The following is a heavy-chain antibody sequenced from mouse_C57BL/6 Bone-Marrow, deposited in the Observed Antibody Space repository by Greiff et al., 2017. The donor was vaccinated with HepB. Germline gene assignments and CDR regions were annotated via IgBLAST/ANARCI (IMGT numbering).Heavy chain of an antibody. Sequence: VKLMESGPGLVQPSQSLSITCTVSGFSLTSYGVHWVRQSPGKGLEWLGVIWSGGSTDYNAAFISRLSISKDNSKSQVFFKMNSLQADDTAIYYCARRGYGSLYAMDYWGQGTSVTVSS. J-gene: IGHJ4*01. CDR1: GFSLTSYG. V-gene: IGHV2-2*01. CDR3: ARRGYGSLYAMDY. CDR2: IWSGGST. D-gene: IGHD1-1*01.